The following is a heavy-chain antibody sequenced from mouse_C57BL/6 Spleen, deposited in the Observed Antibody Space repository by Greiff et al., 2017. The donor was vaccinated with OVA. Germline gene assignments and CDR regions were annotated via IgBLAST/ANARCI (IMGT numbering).Heavy chain of an antibody. CDR2: INPSTGGT. CDR1: GYSFTGYY. J-gene: IGHJ1*03. V-gene: IGHV1-42*01. Sequence: EVKLVESGPELVKPGASVKISCKASGYSFTGYYMNWVKQSPEKSLEWIGEINPSTGGTTYNQKFKAKATLTVDKSSSTAYMQLKSLTSEDSAVYYCARDIYYGSSYGYFDVWGTGTTVTVSS. D-gene: IGHD1-1*01. CDR3: ARDIYYGSSYGYFDV.